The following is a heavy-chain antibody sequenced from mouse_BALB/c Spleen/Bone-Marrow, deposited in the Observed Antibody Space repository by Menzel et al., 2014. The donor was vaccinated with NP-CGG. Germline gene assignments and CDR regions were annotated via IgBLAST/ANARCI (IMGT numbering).Heavy chain of an antibody. CDR3: SFLFCEDFAY. CDR1: GYSFTSYW. J-gene: IGHJ3*01. Sequence: EVQLQQSGTVLARPGASVKMSCKASGYSFTSYWMHWVKQRPGQGLEWIGAIYPGNSDTTYKQKFKGKAKLTAVTSASTAYIDLCRLPIAVSSVYSFSFLFCEDFAYWGPGSLVPVSA. D-gene: IGHD6-1*01. V-gene: IGHV1-5*01. CDR2: IYPGNSDT.